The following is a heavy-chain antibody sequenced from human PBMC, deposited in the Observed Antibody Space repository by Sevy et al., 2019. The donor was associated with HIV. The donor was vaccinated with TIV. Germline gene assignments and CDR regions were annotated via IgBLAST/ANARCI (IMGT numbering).Heavy chain of an antibody. D-gene: IGHD6-6*01. CDR2: VYSGGAT. CDR3: ARGGYSTSRDYYYGMDV. V-gene: IGHV3-53*01. CDR1: GFTLTNEF. Sequence: GSLRLSCAVSGFTLTNEFFSWVRQAPGKGLEWVAVVYSGGATYYADSVKGRFTISRDKSKSTRYLQMKSLRAEDTAVYYCARGGYSTSRDYYYGMDVWGQGTTVTVSS. J-gene: IGHJ6*02.